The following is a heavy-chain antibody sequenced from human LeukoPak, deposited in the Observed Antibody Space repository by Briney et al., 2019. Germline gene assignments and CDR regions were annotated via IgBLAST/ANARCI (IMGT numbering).Heavy chain of an antibody. D-gene: IGHD3-9*01. J-gene: IGHJ4*02. Sequence: GGSLRLSCAASGFTFSSYGMHWVRQAPGKGLEWVAVISYDGSNKYYADSVKGRFTISRDNSKNTLYLQMNSLRAEDTAVYYCARDHLYYDILTGYYYYWGQGTLVTVSS. CDR1: GFTFSSYG. V-gene: IGHV3-30*03. CDR2: ISYDGSNK. CDR3: ARDHLYYDILTGYYYY.